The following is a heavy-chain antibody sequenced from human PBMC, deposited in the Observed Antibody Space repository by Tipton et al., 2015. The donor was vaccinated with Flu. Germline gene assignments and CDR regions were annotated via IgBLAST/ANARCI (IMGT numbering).Heavy chain of an antibody. V-gene: IGHV4-59*12. CDR2: VYYNGGT. D-gene: IGHD5-12*01. J-gene: IGHJ6*02. CDR1: GGSISYYY. Sequence: TLSLTCSVSGGSISYYYWNWIRQPPGKGLEWVGSVYYNGGTHHNPSLKSRVSLSRDTSKNQFSLRLTYVTAADTAVYYCARAPLLRGDRGYASGGFFYYGLDVWGLGTTVTVSS. CDR3: ARAPLLRGDRGYASGGFFYYGLDV.